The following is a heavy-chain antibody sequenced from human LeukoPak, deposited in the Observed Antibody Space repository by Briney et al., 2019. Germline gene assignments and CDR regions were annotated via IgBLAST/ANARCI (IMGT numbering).Heavy chain of an antibody. CDR3: TTESYSGSYTLDY. J-gene: IGHJ4*02. V-gene: IGHV3-15*01. Sequence: PGGSLRLSCAASGFTFSNAWMSWVRQAPGKGLEWVGRIKRKTDGGTTDYAAPVNGRFTISSDDSGNTLYLQMNSLKIEDAAVYYCTTESYSGSYTLDYWGQGTLVTVSS. CDR1: GFTFSNAW. CDR2: IKRKTDGGTT. D-gene: IGHD1-26*01.